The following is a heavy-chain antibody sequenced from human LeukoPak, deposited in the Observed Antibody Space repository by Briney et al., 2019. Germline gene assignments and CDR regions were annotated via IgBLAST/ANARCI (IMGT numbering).Heavy chain of an antibody. CDR3: GRVSCTGGNCDRLFDQ. J-gene: IGHJ5*02. D-gene: IGHD2-15*01. Sequence: QPGGSLRLSCAASGFNFSGHYMDWVRQAPGKGLEWVGRIRNKVDSYTREYATSEKGRFTITSNNSKNSLFLQMHSLNTDDTAVYYGGRVSCTGGNCDRLFDQWGQGTLVTVSS. V-gene: IGHV3-72*01. CDR2: IRNKVDSYTR. CDR1: GFNFSGHY.